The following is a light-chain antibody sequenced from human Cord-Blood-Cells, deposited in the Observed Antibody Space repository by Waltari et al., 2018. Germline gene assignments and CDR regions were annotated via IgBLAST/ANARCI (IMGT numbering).Light chain of an antibody. CDR1: NLGAKY. CDR3: QAWDSSTWV. CDR2: QDS. V-gene: IGLV3-1*01. J-gene: IGLJ3*02. Sequence: SYELTQPPSVSVSPGQTASITGSGDNLGAKYACWYQQKPNQSPVLVIYQDSKRPSGIPERFSGSNSGNTATRTISGTQAMDEADYYGQAWDSSTWVFGGGTKLTVL.